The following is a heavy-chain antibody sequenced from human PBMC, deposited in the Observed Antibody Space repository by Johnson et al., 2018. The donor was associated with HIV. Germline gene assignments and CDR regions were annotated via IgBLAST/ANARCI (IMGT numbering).Heavy chain of an antibody. Sequence: VQLVESGGGLVQPGGSLRLACAASGFTVSRNYMNWVRQAPGKGLEWVSVIYSGGSTFYADSVKGRFTISRDNSKNTLYLQMTSLRAEDTALYFCARGFVRISMILVADAFDMWGQGTMVTVSS. V-gene: IGHV3-66*01. J-gene: IGHJ3*02. CDR1: GFTVSRNY. CDR3: ARGFVRISMILVADAFDM. D-gene: IGHD3-22*01. CDR2: IYSGGST.